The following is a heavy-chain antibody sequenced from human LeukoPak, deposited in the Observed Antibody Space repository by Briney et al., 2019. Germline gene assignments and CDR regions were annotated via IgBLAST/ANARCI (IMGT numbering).Heavy chain of an antibody. V-gene: IGHV4-34*01. J-gene: IGHJ6*02. D-gene: IGHD3-9*01. CDR3: ARGKRYFDWLLRGGYYYGMDV. CDR1: GGSFSGYY. Sequence: SETLSLTCAVYGGSFSGYYWSWIRQPPGKGLEWIGEINHSGSTNYNQSLKSRVTISVDTSKNQFSLKLSSVTAAAPAVYYCARGKRYFDWLLRGGYYYGMDVWGQGTTVTVSS. CDR2: INHSGST.